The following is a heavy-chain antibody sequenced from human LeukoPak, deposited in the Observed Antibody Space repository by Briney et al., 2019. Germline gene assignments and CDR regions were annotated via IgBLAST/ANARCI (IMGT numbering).Heavy chain of an antibody. CDR2: IYYSGST. CDR1: GGSISSYY. CDR3: ARGPTYYYDSSGYSFFFQH. Sequence: PSETLSLTCTVSGGSISSYYWSWIRQPPGKGLEWIGYIYYSGSTIYNPSLKSRVTISVDTSKNQFSLKLSSVTAADTAVYYCARGPTYYYDSSGYSFFFQHWGQGTLVTVSS. V-gene: IGHV4-59*12. J-gene: IGHJ1*01. D-gene: IGHD3-22*01.